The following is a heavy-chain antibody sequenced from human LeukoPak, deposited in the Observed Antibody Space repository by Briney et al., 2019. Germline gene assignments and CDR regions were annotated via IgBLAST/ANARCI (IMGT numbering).Heavy chain of an antibody. D-gene: IGHD2-2*01. Sequence: GRSLRLSCAASAFTFSSYGMHWVRQAPGKGLEWVAVIWYDGSNKYYADSVKGRFTISRDNSKNTLYLQMNSLRAEDTAVYYCASGLDIVVVPAAPYYYYMDVWGKGTTVTVSS. CDR1: AFTFSSYG. CDR2: IWYDGSNK. J-gene: IGHJ6*03. CDR3: ASGLDIVVVPAAPYYYYMDV. V-gene: IGHV3-33*01.